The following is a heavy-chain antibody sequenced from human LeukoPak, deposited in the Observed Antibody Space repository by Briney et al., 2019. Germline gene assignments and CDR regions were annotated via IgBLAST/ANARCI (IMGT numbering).Heavy chain of an antibody. J-gene: IGHJ6*02. D-gene: IGHD6-13*01. CDR2: INPSGGST. CDR1: GYTFTSYY. V-gene: IGHV1-46*01. Sequence: GASVKVSCKASGYTFTSYYMHWVRQAPGQGLEWMGNINPSGGSTSYAQKFQGRVTMTRDTATSTVYMELSSLRSEDTAVYYCARDRPAASLQSYYYYYGMDVWGQGTTVTVSS. CDR3: ARDRPAASLQSYYYYYGMDV.